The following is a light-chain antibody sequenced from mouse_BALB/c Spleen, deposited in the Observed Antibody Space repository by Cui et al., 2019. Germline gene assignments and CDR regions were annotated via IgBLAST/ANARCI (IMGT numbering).Light chain of an antibody. V-gene: IGKV4-55*01. Sequence: QIVLTQSPAIISASPGEKVTMTCSASPCVSYMYWYQQKPGSSPRLLIYDTSNLASGVPVRFSGSGSGTSYSLTISRMEAEDAATYYCQQWSSYPRTFGGGTKLEIK. CDR3: QQWSSYPRT. CDR1: PCVSY. CDR2: DTS. J-gene: IGKJ1*01.